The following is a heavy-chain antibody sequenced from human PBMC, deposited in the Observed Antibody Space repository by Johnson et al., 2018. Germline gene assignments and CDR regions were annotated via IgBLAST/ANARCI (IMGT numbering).Heavy chain of an antibody. CDR1: GGTFSSSV. CDR3: ARGSEYSSGTGAFDI. Sequence: QVQLVQSGAEERKPGSSVKVSCKASGGTFSSSVISWVRQAPGQGLEWMGGIIPLFGTASYAQKFQGRVTITAGESTGTAYMELSSRRSEGTAVYYCARGSEYSSGTGAFDIWGQGTMVTVSA. J-gene: IGHJ3*02. V-gene: IGHV1-69*01. D-gene: IGHD3-22*01. CDR2: IIPLFGTA.